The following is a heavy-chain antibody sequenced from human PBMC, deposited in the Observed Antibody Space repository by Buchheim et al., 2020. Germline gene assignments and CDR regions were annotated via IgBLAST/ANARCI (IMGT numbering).Heavy chain of an antibody. CDR2: IIPIFGTA. D-gene: IGHD2-15*01. V-gene: IGHV1-69*06. CDR3: ARDDYCSGGSCYSEVIWFDP. J-gene: IGHJ5*02. CDR1: GGTFSSYA. Sequence: QVQLVQSGAEVKKPGSSVKVSCKASGGTFSSYAISWVRQAPGQGLEWMGGIIPIFGTANYAQKFQGRVTITAAKSTSTAYMELSSLRSEDTAVYYCARDDYCSGGSCYSEVIWFDPWGQGTL.